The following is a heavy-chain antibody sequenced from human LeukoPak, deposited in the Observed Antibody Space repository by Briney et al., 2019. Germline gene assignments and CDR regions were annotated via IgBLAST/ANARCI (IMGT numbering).Heavy chain of an antibody. V-gene: IGHV4-59*06. Sequence: SETLSLTCTVSGGSISRNYWNWIRQPPGKGLEWIGYIYYSGSTYYNPSLESRVTISKDTSKNQFSLKLSSVAAADTALYYCARRMTTAGYSDYWGQGTLVTVSS. D-gene: IGHD6-13*01. J-gene: IGHJ4*02. CDR3: ARRMTTAGYSDY. CDR1: GGSISRNY. CDR2: IYYSGST.